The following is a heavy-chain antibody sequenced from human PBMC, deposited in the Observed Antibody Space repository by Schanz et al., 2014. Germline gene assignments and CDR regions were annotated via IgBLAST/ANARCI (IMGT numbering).Heavy chain of an antibody. CDR3: AKYRGYYRVSGSYRELEY. J-gene: IGHJ4*02. CDR2: VPFDGSQK. Sequence: VQLAESGGGLVQPGGSLRLSCAASGFTFSGFWMTWVRQAPGKGLEWVAFVPFDGSQKFYADSVKGRFTISRDNSKNTLYLQMNSLRPEDTAVYYCAKYRGYYRVSGSYRELEYWGQGTLVTVSS. V-gene: IGHV3-30*02. D-gene: IGHD3-10*01. CDR1: GFTFSGFW.